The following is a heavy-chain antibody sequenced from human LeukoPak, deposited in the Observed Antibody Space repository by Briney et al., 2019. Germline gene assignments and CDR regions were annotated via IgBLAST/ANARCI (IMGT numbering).Heavy chain of an antibody. D-gene: IGHD3-22*01. V-gene: IGHV3-23*01. Sequence: GGSLRLSCAASGFTFSSIAMSWVRQAPDKGLEWVSTISGSGGGTYYADSVKGRFTISRDNSKNTLYLQMNSLRAEDTAVYYCAKDRGSGYHYFDYWGQGTLVTVSS. CDR1: GFTFSSIA. CDR3: AKDRGSGYHYFDY. CDR2: ISGSGGGT. J-gene: IGHJ4*02.